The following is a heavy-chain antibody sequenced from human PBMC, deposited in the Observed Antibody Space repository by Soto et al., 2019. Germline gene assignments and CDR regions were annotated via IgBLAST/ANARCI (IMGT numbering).Heavy chain of an antibody. J-gene: IGHJ1*01. D-gene: IGHD2-21*02. V-gene: IGHV4-31*03. Sequence: SETLSLTCTVSGVSLTTGGSYWSWIRQHPGRGLEWIAYISYRGNTYYNPSLKSRVTISVDTSEIQFSLKLRSVTAADTAVYYCATPPPYCGGDCYSLYFQHWGQGTLVTVS. CDR2: ISYRGNT. CDR3: ATPPPYCGGDCYSLYFQH. CDR1: GVSLTTGGSY.